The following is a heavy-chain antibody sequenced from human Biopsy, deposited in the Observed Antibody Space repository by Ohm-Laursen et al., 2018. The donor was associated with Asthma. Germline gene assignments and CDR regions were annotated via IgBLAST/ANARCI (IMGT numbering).Heavy chain of an antibody. CDR3: ASDFPKDYVRYNFQF. V-gene: IGHV1-24*01. CDR1: GYSPTDLS. Sequence: ASVKVSSKISGYSPTDLSMHWVRQAPGQGLEWMGGHDHEEGGTVNARRFQGRVTMTEDTSTDTAYMELSSLSSDDTAVYYCASDFPKDYVRYNFQFWGQGTLVTVSS. J-gene: IGHJ4*02. D-gene: IGHD4-17*01. CDR2: HDHEEGGT.